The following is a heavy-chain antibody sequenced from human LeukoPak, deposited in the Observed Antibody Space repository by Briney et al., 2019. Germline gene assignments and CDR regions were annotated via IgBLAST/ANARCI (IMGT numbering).Heavy chain of an antibody. CDR2: IYYSGSN. Sequence: SEALSLTCTVSGVSISSYYWSWIRQPPGKGLEWIGYIYYSGSNNYIPSLKSRVTISLDTSKNQFSLKLSSETAADTAVYYCARHDGSSWYYAFDVWGQGTMVTVSS. J-gene: IGHJ3*01. D-gene: IGHD6-13*01. CDR3: ARHDGSSWYYAFDV. V-gene: IGHV4-59*08. CDR1: GVSISSYY.